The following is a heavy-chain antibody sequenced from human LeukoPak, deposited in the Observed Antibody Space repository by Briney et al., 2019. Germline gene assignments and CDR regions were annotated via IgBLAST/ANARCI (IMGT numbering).Heavy chain of an antibody. CDR3: ARLYSSSWYDLRYYMDV. D-gene: IGHD6-13*01. V-gene: IGHV4-4*09. CDR1: GGSFSGYY. J-gene: IGHJ6*03. CDR2: IYTSGST. Sequence: SETLSLTCAVYGGSFSGYYWSWIRQPPGKGLEWIGYIYTSGSTNYNPSLKSRVTISVDTSKNQFSLELSSVTAADTAVYYCARLYSSSWYDLRYYMDVWGKGTTVTVSS.